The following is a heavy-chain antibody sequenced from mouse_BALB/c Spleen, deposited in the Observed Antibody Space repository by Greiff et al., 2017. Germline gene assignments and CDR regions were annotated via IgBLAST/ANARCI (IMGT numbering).Heavy chain of an antibody. CDR3: ARGGNLDY. CDR2: IRNKANGYTT. J-gene: IGHJ3*01. CDR1: GFTFTDYY. Sequence: EVQVVESGGGLVQPGGSLRLSCATSGFTFTDYYMSWVRQPPGKALEWLGFIRNKANGYTTEYSASVKGRFTISRDNSQSILYLQMNTLRAEDSATYYCARGGNLDYWGQGTLVTVSA. D-gene: IGHD2-1*01. V-gene: IGHV7-3*02.